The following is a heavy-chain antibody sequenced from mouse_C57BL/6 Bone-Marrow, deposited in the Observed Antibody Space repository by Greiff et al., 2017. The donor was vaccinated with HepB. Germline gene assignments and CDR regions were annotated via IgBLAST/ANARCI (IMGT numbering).Heavy chain of an antibody. V-gene: IGHV1-9*01. D-gene: IGHD1-1*01. Sequence: QVQLQQSGAELMKPGASVKLSCKATGYTFTGYWIEWVKQRPGHGLEWIGEILPGSGSTNYNEKFKGKATFPADTSSNTAYMQLSSLTTEDSAIDYCGRPLYYYGLYFDYWGQGTTLTVSS. CDR2: ILPGSGST. J-gene: IGHJ2*01. CDR3: GRPLYYYGLYFDY. CDR1: GYTFTGYW.